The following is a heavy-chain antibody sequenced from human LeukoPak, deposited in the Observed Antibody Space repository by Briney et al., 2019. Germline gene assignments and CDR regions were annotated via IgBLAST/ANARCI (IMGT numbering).Heavy chain of an antibody. V-gene: IGHV3-23*01. Sequence: GGSLRLSCAASGFTFSSYAMSWVRQAPGKGLEWVSAISGSGGSTYYADSVKGRFTISRDNSKNTLYLQMNSLRAEDTAVYYCAKMRTYCSSTSCYRAFDIWGQGTMVTVSS. J-gene: IGHJ3*02. CDR2: ISGSGGST. CDR1: GFTFSSYA. CDR3: AKMRTYCSSTSCYRAFDI. D-gene: IGHD2-2*01.